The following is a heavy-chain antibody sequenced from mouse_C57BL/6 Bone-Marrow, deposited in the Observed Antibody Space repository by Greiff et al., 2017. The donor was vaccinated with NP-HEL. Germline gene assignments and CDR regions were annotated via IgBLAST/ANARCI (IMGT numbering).Heavy chain of an antibody. CDR3: ARGGGSRDYAMDY. J-gene: IGHJ4*01. Sequence: QVQLKQPGAELVKPGASVKLSCKASGYTFTSYWMHWVKQRPGQGLEWIGMIHPNSGSTNYNEKFKSKATLTVDKSSSTAYMQLSSLTSEDSAVYYCARGGGSRDYAMDYWGQGTSVTVSS. CDR1: GYTFTSYW. CDR2: IHPNSGST. V-gene: IGHV1-64*01. D-gene: IGHD1-1*01.